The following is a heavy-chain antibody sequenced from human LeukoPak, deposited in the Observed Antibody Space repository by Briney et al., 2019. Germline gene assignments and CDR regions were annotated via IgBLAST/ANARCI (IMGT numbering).Heavy chain of an antibody. CDR2: IYYSGST. V-gene: IGHV4-59*08. D-gene: IGHD1-20*01. J-gene: IGHJ4*02. CDR3: ARTPGYSWNDVGDY. CDR1: GGSISSYY. Sequence: SETLSLTCTVSGGSISSYYWSWIRQPPGKGLEWIGFIYYSGSTHYNPSLKSRVTISVDTSKNQFSLKLSSVTAADTAVYYCARTPGYSWNDVGDYWGQGTLVTVSS.